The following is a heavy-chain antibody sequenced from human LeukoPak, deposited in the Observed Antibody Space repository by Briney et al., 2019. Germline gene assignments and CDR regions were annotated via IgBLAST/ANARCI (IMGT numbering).Heavy chain of an antibody. CDR1: GVSISSYY. D-gene: IGHD3-22*01. V-gene: IGHV4-59*01. J-gene: IGHJ3*02. CDR3: AREGQGYYDSSGYYHDAFDI. CDR2: IYYGGST. Sequence: PSETLSLTCTVSGVSISSYYWSRIRQPPGKGLEWIGYIYYGGSTNYNPSLKSRVTISVDTSKNQFSLKLSSVTAADTAVYYCAREGQGYYDSSGYYHDAFDIWGQGTMVTVSS.